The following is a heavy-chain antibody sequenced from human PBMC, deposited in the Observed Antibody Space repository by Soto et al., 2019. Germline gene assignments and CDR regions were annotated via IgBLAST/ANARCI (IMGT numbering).Heavy chain of an antibody. CDR2: IDWDDDK. CDR1: GSSLTTPGMC. CDR3: AHIRGAGAYYYYPMDV. V-gene: IGHV2-70*12. D-gene: IGHD3-10*01. J-gene: IGHJ6*02. Sequence: ESGPTLVNPRQTLTLTCTFSGSSLTTPGMCVSWIRQPPGKALEWLAVIDWDDDKYYSTSLKTRLSISMDTSKNQVVLEMTNVAPVDTATYYCAHIRGAGAYYYYPMDVWGQGTTVTVSS.